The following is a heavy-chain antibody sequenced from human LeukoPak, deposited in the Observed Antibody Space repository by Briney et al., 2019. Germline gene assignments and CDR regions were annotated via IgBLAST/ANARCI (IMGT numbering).Heavy chain of an antibody. J-gene: IGHJ3*02. CDR1: GYTFTSYD. CDR2: MNPNSGNT. D-gene: IGHD3-10*01. CDR3: AREFRTGFGELFYAFDI. V-gene: IGHV1-8*03. Sequence: ASVKVSCKASGYTFTSYDINWVRQATGQGLEWMGWMNPNSGNTGYAQKFQGRVTITRNTSISTAYMELSSLRSEDTAVYYCAREFRTGFGELFYAFDIWGQGTMVTVSS.